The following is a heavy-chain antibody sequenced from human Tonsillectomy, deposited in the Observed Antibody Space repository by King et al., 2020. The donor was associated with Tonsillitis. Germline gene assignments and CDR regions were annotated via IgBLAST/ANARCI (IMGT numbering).Heavy chain of an antibody. J-gene: IGHJ3*02. CDR1: GFTFSSAW. V-gene: IGHV3-15*01. CDR2: IKSKTDGGTT. D-gene: IGHD2-15*01. CDR3: TTEGGFCSGGSCYSVLGAFDI. Sequence: VQLVESGGDLVKPGESLRLSCAASGFTFSSAWMSWVRQAPGKGLEWVGRIKSKTDGGTTDYAAPVKGRFTISRDDSKNTLYLQMNSLKTEDTAVYYCTTEGGFCSGGSCYSVLGAFDIWGQGTMVTVSS.